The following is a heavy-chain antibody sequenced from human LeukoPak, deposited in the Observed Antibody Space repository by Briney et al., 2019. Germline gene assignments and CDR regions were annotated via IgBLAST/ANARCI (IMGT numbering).Heavy chain of an antibody. Sequence: VASVKVSCKASGYTFTGYYLHWVRQAPGQGLEWMGWINPNSGGTNYAQKFQGRVTMTRDTSISTAYMELSRLRSDDTAVYYCAREGHDYGSGSYFPAPYYYYYMDVWGKGTTVTVSS. CDR2: INPNSGGT. V-gene: IGHV1-2*02. CDR3: AREGHDYGSGSYFPAPYYYYYMDV. CDR1: GYTFTGYY. D-gene: IGHD3-10*01. J-gene: IGHJ6*03.